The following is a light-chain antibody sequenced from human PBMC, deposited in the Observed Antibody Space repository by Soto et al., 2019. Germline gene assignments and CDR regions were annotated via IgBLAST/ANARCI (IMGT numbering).Light chain of an antibody. CDR1: QIVSNN. J-gene: IGKJ1*01. CDR3: QQYNNWWK. CDR2: GAS. Sequence: EIVMTQSPATLSVSPGERATLSCRASQIVSNNLAWYQKKHGQAPRLLIYGASTRATGIPARFSGSGSGKEFTLNISSLQSEDVSFYYGQQYNNWWKFGQVTRVDIK. V-gene: IGKV3-15*01.